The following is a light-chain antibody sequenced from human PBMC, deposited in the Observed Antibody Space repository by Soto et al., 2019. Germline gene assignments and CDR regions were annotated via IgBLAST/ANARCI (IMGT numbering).Light chain of an antibody. CDR1: QSIGSY. Sequence: TLSLSXGERATLSCRASQSIGSYLAWYQQKPGQAPRLLIYDASNRATGIPGRFSGSGSGTDFTLTVSSLEPEDSAVYYCHQRSNWPLTFGGGTKVDIK. CDR3: HQRSNWPLT. CDR2: DAS. V-gene: IGKV3-11*01. J-gene: IGKJ4*01.